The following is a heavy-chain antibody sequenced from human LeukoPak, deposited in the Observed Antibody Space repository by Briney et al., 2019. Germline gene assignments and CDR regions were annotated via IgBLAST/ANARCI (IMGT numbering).Heavy chain of an antibody. CDR2: ITSGSSYI. V-gene: IGHV3-21*01. CDR1: GFIFSSYT. J-gene: IGHJ4*02. Sequence: PGGSLRLSCAASGFIFSSYTMNWVRQAPGKGLEWVSSITSGSSYIHYADSVKGRFTISRDNAKNSLDLLMNSLRAEDTAVYYCARGTIAAADIDYWGQGTLVTVSS. CDR3: ARGTIAAADIDY. D-gene: IGHD6-13*01.